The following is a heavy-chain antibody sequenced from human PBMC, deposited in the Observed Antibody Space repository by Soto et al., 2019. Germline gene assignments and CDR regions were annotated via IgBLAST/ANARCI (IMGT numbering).Heavy chain of an antibody. J-gene: IGHJ6*03. Sequence: GASVKVSCKVSGYTLTELSMHWVRQAPGKGLEWMGGFDPEDGETIYAQKFQGRVTMTEDTSTDTAYMELSSLRSEDTAVYYCATRDRDYYGSGRWGAYYYYYMDVWGKGTTVTVSS. CDR1: GYTLTELS. D-gene: IGHD3-10*01. V-gene: IGHV1-24*01. CDR3: ATRDRDYYGSGRWGAYYYYYMDV. CDR2: FDPEDGET.